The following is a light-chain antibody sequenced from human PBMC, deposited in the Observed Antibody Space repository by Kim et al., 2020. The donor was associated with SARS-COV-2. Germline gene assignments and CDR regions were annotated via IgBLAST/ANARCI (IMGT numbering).Light chain of an antibody. CDR3: QVWDNGGVNHVV. J-gene: IGLJ2*01. V-gene: IGLV3-21*04. CDR2: YDE. Sequence: PGEPGPLTRVGKKIGGKSVPWYRKKPGQARVVVIYYDEHWPSGLPERYSGSKVGDTDTLTISRVEAGDEAAYYCQVWDNGGVNHVVFGGGTRLTVL. CDR1: KIGGKS.